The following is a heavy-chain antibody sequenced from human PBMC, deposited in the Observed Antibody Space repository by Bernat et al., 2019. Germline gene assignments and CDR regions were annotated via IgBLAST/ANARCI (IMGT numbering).Heavy chain of an antibody. J-gene: IGHJ4*02. D-gene: IGHD1-26*01. Sequence: EVQLLESGGGLVQPGGSLRLSCAASGFTFSNYAMSWVRQAPGKGLEWVSAIGGSDGNTYYADSVKGRFTISRDNSKNILYLQMNSLRAEDTAVYSCSRPGGSYVFRGFDSWGQETLVTVSS. CDR3: SRPGGSYVFRGFDS. V-gene: IGHV3-23*01. CDR1: GFTFSNYA. CDR2: IGGSDGNT.